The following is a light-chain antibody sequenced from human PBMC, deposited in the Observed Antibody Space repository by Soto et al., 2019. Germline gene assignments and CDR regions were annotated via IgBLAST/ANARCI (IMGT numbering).Light chain of an antibody. CDR3: QVWDSSTVV. Sequence: SYELTQPLSVSVALGQTARITCGGNNIGSKNVHWYQQKPGQAPVLVIYRDSNRPSGIPERFSGSNSRNTATLTISRAQAGDEGDYYCQVWDSSTVVFGGGTKVTVL. V-gene: IGLV3-9*01. CDR1: NIGSKN. CDR2: RDS. J-gene: IGLJ2*01.